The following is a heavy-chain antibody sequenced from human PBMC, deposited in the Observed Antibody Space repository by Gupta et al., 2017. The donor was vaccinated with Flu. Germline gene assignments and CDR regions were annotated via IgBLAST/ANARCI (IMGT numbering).Heavy chain of an antibody. J-gene: IGHJ4*02. CDR3: AKPRPYSNYVLFDY. CDR2: ISGSGGST. Sequence: SSYAMSWVRQAPGKGLEWVSAISGSGGSTYYADSVKGRFTISRDNSKNTLYLQMNSLRAEDTAVYYCAKPRPYSNYVLFDYWGQGTLVTVSS. CDR1: SSYA. D-gene: IGHD4-4*01. V-gene: IGHV3-23*01.